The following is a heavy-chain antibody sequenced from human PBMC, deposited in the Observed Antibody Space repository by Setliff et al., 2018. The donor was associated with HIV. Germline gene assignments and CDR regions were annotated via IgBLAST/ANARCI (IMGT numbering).Heavy chain of an antibody. CDR1: GYDFSSYS. CDR3: ARGGLGFLDWCLPDS. CDR2: ISGLTGEV. D-gene: IGHD2-21*02. V-gene: IGHV1-18*04. J-gene: IGHJ4*02. Sequence: GASVKVSCKASGYDFSSYSMMWVRQTPGQGLEWLGWISGLTGEVRLAKEFQGRVTLTTSAYTAYMELKSLRSEDRGVYYCARGGLGFLDWCLPDSWGLGTLVTVSS.